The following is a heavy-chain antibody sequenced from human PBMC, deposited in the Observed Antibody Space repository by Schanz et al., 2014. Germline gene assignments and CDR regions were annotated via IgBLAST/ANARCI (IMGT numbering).Heavy chain of an antibody. CDR3: ARDRRNADLDY. J-gene: IGHJ4*02. V-gene: IGHV3-11*04. D-gene: IGHD1-1*01. Sequence: VQLVESGGGLVKPGGSLRLSCAASGFVFGDYYMTWIRQAPGKGLEWVSSINTGGDSTYYADSVKGRFTISRDNAKNSLYLEMNSLRAEDTALYYCARDRRNADLDYWGQGTLVTVSS. CDR2: INTGGDST. CDR1: GFVFGDYY.